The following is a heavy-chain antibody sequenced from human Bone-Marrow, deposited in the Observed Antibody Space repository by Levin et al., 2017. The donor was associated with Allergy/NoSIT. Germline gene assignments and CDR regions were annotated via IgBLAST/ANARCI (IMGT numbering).Heavy chain of an antibody. V-gene: IGHV3-43*01. CDR1: GFTFDDYT. CDR2: ISWDGGST. J-gene: IGHJ4*02. D-gene: IGHD6-6*01. Sequence: GGSLRLSCAASGFTFDDYTMYWVRQAPGKGLECVSLISWDGGSTYYADSVKGRFTISRDNSKNSLYLQMNSLRTDDTALYYCAKVGYSSSSGDYWGQGTLVTVSS. CDR3: AKVGYSSSSGDY.